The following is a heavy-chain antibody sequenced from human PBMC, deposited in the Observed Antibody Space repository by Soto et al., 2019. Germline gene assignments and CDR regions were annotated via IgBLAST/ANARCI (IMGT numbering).Heavy chain of an antibody. CDR3: ARDKSYYDILTGSSHACDI. V-gene: IGHV1-2*04. CDR1: GYTFTGYY. J-gene: IGHJ3*02. CDR2: TNPNSGGT. D-gene: IGHD3-9*01. Sequence: QVQLVQSGAKMKKPGASEKVSCKASGYTFTGYYMHWVRQAPGQGLEWMGWTNPNSGGTNYAQKFQGWVTMTRYTSISTAYMELSRLRSDDTAVYYCARDKSYYDILTGSSHACDIWGQGTMVTVSS.